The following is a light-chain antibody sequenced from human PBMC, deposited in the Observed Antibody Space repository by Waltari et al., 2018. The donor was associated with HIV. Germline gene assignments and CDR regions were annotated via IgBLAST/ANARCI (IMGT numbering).Light chain of an antibody. V-gene: IGKV3-20*01. Sequence: EIVLTQSPGTLSLSPGERATLSCRASQSVSISYLAWYQQKPGQAPRLLIYGASSRATGITDRFSGSGSGTDFTLTISRLEPEDFAVYYCQQYGSSPPYTFGQGTKLDIK. CDR1: QSVSISY. CDR3: QQYGSSPPYT. CDR2: GAS. J-gene: IGKJ2*01.